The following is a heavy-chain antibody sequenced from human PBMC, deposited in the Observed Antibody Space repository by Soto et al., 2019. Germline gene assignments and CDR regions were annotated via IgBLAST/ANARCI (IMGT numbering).Heavy chain of an antibody. D-gene: IGHD6-6*01. J-gene: IGHJ6*02. CDR2: ISSSSFSI. CDR3: ARNESSNIYGMDV. V-gene: IGHV3-21*01. CDR1: GFTFSSYS. Sequence: GGSLRLSCAASGFTFSSYSMNWVRQAPGKGLEWVSSISSSSFSINYADSVKGRFSISRDNAQNSLHLQMNNLRTEDTAVYYCARNESSNIYGMDVWGQGTTVTVSS.